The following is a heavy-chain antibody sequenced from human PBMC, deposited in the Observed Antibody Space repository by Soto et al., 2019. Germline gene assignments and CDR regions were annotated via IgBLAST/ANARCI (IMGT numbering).Heavy chain of an antibody. J-gene: IGHJ5*02. CDR3: AKPLGGIVGVYQPRRKKFNWFDL. V-gene: IGHV3-23*01. CDR1: GFTFSSYA. D-gene: IGHD1-26*01. Sequence: GGSLRLSCAASGFTFSSYAMSWVRQAPWKGLEWVSAISGSGGSTYYADSVKGRFTISRDNSKNTLYLQMNSLRAEDTAVYYCAKPLGGIVGVYQPRRKKFNWFDLWGQGILVTVYS. CDR2: ISGSGGST.